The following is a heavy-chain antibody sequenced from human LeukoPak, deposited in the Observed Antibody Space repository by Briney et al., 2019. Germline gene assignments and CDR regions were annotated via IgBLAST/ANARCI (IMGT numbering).Heavy chain of an antibody. Sequence: GGSLRLSCAASGFTFSSYGMHWDRQAPGKGLEWVAVIWYDGSNKYYADSVKGRFTISRDNSKNALYLQMNSLRADDTAVYYCARDKIVGPTTLDYWGQGTLVTVSS. CDR2: IWYDGSNK. J-gene: IGHJ4*02. CDR3: ARDKIVGPTTLDY. CDR1: GFTFSSYG. V-gene: IGHV3-33*01. D-gene: IGHD1-26*01.